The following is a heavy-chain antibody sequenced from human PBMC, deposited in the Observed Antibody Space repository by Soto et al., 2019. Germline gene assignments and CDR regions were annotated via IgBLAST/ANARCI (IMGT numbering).Heavy chain of an antibody. D-gene: IGHD6-19*01. J-gene: IGHJ6*02. CDR3: ARAQIAVAGTYYYYYGMDV. V-gene: IGHV1-46*01. CDR1: GYTFTSYY. CDR2: INPSGGST. Sequence: ASVKVSCKASGYTFTSYYMHWVRQAPGQGLEWMGIINPSGGSTSYAQKFQGRVTMTRDTSTSTVYMELSSLRSEDTAVYYCARAQIAVAGTYYYYYGMDVWGQGTTVTVSS.